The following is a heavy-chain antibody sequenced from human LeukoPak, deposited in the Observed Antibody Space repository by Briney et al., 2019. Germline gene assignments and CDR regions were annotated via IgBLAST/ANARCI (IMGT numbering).Heavy chain of an antibody. CDR3: TTGRGSSWTYLDY. V-gene: IGHV3-15*01. CDR2: IRSRTDGRTT. Sequence: GGSLRLSCAASGFTFSKAWMSWVRQAPGKGLEWVGRIRSRTDGRTTDYAAPLKGRFTISKDDSKNTLYLEMSSLKIEDTAVYYCTTGRGSSWTYLDYWGQGTLVTVSS. J-gene: IGHJ4*02. CDR1: GFTFSKAW. D-gene: IGHD6-13*01.